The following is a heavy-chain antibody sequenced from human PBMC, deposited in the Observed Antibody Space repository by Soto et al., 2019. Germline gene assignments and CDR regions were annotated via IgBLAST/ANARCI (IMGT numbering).Heavy chain of an antibody. J-gene: IGHJ3*02. Sequence: SVKVSCKASGGTFSSYAISWVRQAPGQGLEWMGGIIPIFGTANYAQKFQGRVTITADESTSTAYMELSSLRSEDTAVYYCASGGPPSTHDACDIWDQQTMVTV. D-gene: IGHD2-2*01. CDR2: IIPIFGTA. CDR3: ASGGPPSTHDACDI. V-gene: IGHV1-69*13. CDR1: GGTFSSYA.